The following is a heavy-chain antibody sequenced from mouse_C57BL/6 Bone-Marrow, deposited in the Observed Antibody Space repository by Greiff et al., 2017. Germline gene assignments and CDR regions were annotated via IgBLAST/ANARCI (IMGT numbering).Heavy chain of an antibody. Sequence: EVKLMESGPSLVRPSQTLSLTCTVTGFSINSGCYWIWIRQFPGNKLEYIGYTFYSGITYYNPSLESRTYITRDTSKNQFSLKLSSVTTEDTATYYCAGGRVYYGSSYDYYAMDYWGQGTSVTVSS. D-gene: IGHD1-1*01. V-gene: IGHV3-3*01. CDR1: GFSINSGCY. CDR2: TFYSGIT. CDR3: AGGRVYYGSSYDYYAMDY. J-gene: IGHJ4*01.